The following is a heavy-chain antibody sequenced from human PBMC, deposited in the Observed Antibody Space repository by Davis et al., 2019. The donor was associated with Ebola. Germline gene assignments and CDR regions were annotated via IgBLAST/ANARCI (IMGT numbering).Heavy chain of an antibody. D-gene: IGHD3-3*01. CDR1: GGSISSGDYY. Sequence: SETLSLTCTVSGGSISSGDYYWSWIRQPPGKGLEWIGYIYYSGSTYYNPSLKSRVTISVDTSKNQFSLKLSSVTAADTAVYYCARSITIFGVVSQGWFDPWGQGTLVTVSS. CDR2: IYYSGST. CDR3: ARSITIFGVVSQGWFDP. V-gene: IGHV4-30-4*01. J-gene: IGHJ5*02.